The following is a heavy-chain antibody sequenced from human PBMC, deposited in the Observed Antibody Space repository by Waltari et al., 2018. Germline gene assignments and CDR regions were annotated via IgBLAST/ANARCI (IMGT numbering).Heavy chain of an antibody. D-gene: IGHD5-12*01. CDR1: GFTFGDYA. CDR3: ARDRYAYFDV. Sequence: EVQLVESGGGLVQPGRSLRLLWTASGFTFGDYALSWVRQAPGKGLEWVGFIRSKDFGGTTEYAASVEGRFTISRDDSKSIAYLQMDSLKTEDTGIYYCARDRYAYFDVWGRGTLVTVAS. CDR2: IRSKDFGGTT. V-gene: IGHV3-49*04. J-gene: IGHJ2*01.